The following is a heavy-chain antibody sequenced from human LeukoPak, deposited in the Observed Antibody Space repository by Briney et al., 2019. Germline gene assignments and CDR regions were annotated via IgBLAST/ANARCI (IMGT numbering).Heavy chain of an antibody. CDR1: GFSVSNYD. Sequence: GGSLRLSCAASGFSVSNYDMSWVRQAPGKGLEWVSGISNDGGRTYYADSVKGRLTISRDNSKNSLYLQMNSLRVEDTAVYYCAKGRIVGATSFDYWGQGSLVTVSP. D-gene: IGHD1-26*01. CDR3: AKGRIVGATSFDY. V-gene: IGHV3-23*01. CDR2: ISNDGGRT. J-gene: IGHJ4*02.